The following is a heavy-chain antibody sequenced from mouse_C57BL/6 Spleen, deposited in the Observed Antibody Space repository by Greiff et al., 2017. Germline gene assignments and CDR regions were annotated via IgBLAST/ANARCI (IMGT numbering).Heavy chain of an antibody. J-gene: IGHJ2*01. D-gene: IGHD1-1*01. Sequence: QVQLKQSGAELMKPGASVKLSCKATGYTFTGYWIEWVKQRPGHGLEWIGEILPGSGSTKYNEKFKGKATFTADTSSNTAYMQLSSLTTEDSAISYCTRGRTITTVVALYYFDDWGQGTTLTVSS. V-gene: IGHV1-9*01. CDR3: TRGRTITTVVALYYFDD. CDR1: GYTFTGYW. CDR2: ILPGSGST.